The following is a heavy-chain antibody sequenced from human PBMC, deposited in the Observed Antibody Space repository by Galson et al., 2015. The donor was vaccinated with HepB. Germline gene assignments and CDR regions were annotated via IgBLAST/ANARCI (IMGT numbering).Heavy chain of an antibody. CDR2: MNPNSGNT. CDR3: ARGFVAYGDREGPYYYYYMDV. D-gene: IGHD4-17*01. CDR1: GYTFTSYD. J-gene: IGHJ6*03. V-gene: IGHV1-8*01. Sequence: SVKVSCKASGYTFTSYDINWVRQATGQGLEWMGWMNPNSGNTGYAQKFQGRVTMTRNTSISTAYMELSSLRSEDTAVYYCARGFVAYGDREGPYYYYYMDVWGKGTTVTVSS.